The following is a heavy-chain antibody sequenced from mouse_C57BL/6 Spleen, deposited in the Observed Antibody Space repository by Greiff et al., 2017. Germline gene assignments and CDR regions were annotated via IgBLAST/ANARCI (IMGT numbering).Heavy chain of an antibody. CDR3: ARDGYYGMDY. Sequence: VQLQQPGAELVKPGASVKLSCTASGFNINDYCMHWVKQRTEQGLAWIGRIDPEDGGTKYPPKFQGQATLTADTSSNTAYLQLRSLTSEDTAVDYCARDGYYGMDYWGQGTSVTVSS. V-gene: IGHV14-2*01. J-gene: IGHJ4*01. CDR2: IDPEDGGT. CDR1: GFNINDYC. D-gene: IGHD2-3*01.